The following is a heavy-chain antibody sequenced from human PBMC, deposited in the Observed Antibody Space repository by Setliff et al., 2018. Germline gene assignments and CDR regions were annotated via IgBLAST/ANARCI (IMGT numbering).Heavy chain of an antibody. Sequence: VKVSCKASGGTFSIYTISWVRQAPGQGLEWMGRISPIFGTANYAQKFQGRVTITADKSTSTAYMELSSLRSEDTAVYYCAISTIFGVVSPTPDAFDIWGQGTMVTVSS. CDR1: GGTFSIYT. J-gene: IGHJ3*02. CDR3: AISTIFGVVSPTPDAFDI. D-gene: IGHD3-3*01. V-gene: IGHV1-69*08. CDR2: ISPIFGTA.